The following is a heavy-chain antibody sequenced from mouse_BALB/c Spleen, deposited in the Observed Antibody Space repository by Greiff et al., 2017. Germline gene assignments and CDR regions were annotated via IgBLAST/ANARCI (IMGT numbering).Heavy chain of an antibody. CDR3: ARDGYYGSPLVGY. Sequence: EVQLVESGGGLVQPGGSLRLSCATSGFTFTDYYMSWVRQPPGKALEWLGFIRNKANGYTTEYSASVKGRFTISRDTSQSILYLQMNTLRAEDSATYYCARDGYYGSPLVGYWGQGTTLTVSA. J-gene: IGHJ2*01. D-gene: IGHD1-1*01. CDR1: GFTFTDYY. V-gene: IGHV7-3*02. CDR2: IRNKANGYTT.